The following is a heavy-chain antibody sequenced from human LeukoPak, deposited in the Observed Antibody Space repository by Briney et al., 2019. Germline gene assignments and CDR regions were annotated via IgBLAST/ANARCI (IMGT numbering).Heavy chain of an antibody. D-gene: IGHD6-19*01. J-gene: IGHJ4*02. CDR2: ISSSGSTI. Sequence: PLGRSLRLSCAASGFTFSSYSMNWVRQAPGKGLEWVSYISSSGSTIYYADSVKGRFTISRDNAKNSLYLQMNSLRAEDTAVYYCARTSRLATVAGTAPFDYWGQGTLVTVSS. CDR1: GFTFSSYS. V-gene: IGHV3-48*04. CDR3: ARTSRLATVAGTAPFDY.